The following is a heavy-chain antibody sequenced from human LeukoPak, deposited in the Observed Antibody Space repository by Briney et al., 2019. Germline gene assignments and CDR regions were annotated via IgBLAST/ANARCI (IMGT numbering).Heavy chain of an antibody. J-gene: IGHJ4*02. CDR1: GGSIRSSNW. Sequence: PSETLSLTCAVSGGSIRSSNWLSWVRQPPGKGLEWIGEIYHSGSTNYNPSLKSRVTISVDKSKNQFSLKLSSVTAADTAVYYCARAYEYSSGWWDYWGQGTLVTVFS. V-gene: IGHV4-4*02. D-gene: IGHD6-19*01. CDR3: ARAYEYSSGWWDY. CDR2: IYHSGST.